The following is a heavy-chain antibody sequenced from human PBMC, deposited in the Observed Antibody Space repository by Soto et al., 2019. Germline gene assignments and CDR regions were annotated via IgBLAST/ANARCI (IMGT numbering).Heavy chain of an antibody. D-gene: IGHD2-8*01. CDR3: AAGLYCINGVCYNPYYIDY. J-gene: IGHJ4*02. V-gene: IGHV3-66*01. Sequence: GGSLRLSCAASGFTVNNNYVSWVRQAPGKGLEWVSVIYSGGTTYYADSVEGRFTISRDISKNTQYLQMNSLRAEDTAVYYCAAGLYCINGVCYNPYYIDYWGQGTLVTVSS. CDR1: GFTVNNNY. CDR2: IYSGGTT.